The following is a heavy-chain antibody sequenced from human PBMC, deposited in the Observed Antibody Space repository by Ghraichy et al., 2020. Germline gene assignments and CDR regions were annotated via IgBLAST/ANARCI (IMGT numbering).Heavy chain of an antibody. D-gene: IGHD5-18*01. V-gene: IGHV3-74*01. Sequence: GGSLRLSCVASGFTFSSHWMHWVRQAPGKGLVWVSHIDNDGRNTNHVDSVKGRFSISRDNAKNTLYLQMNSLRAEDTVVYYCARSTGYGYDYWGQGSLVTVSS. CDR2: IDNDGRNT. J-gene: IGHJ4*02. CDR1: GFTFSSHW. CDR3: ARSTGYGYDY.